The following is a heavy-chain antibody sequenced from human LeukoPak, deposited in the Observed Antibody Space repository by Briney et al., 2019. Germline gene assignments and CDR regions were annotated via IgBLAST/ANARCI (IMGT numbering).Heavy chain of an antibody. V-gene: IGHV5-51*01. CDR1: AYNSNYW. CDR2: IYSGGSQT. D-gene: IGHD3-16*01. CDR3: ASARHGNCVWDY. Sequence: GESLKISCKGSAYNSNYWIGWVRQMPGKGLEWMGIIYSGGSQTRYSPSFQGRVTISADKSIITAYLQWSSLEASDTAMYYCASARHGNCVWDYWGQGTLVTVSS. J-gene: IGHJ4*02.